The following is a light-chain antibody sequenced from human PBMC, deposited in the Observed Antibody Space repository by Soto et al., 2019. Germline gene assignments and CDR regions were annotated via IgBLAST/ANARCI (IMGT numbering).Light chain of an antibody. Sequence: EIGMSQSPGTLSVSPGERVTLSCRASQSVSSKLVWYQRKPGQAPRLLIYDASNRATGIPARFSGSGSGTDFTLTISSLEAEDFAVYYCQQRSNWPLTFGHGTLLEIK. CDR2: DAS. CDR3: QQRSNWPLT. CDR1: QSVSSK. J-gene: IGKJ5*01. V-gene: IGKV3-11*01.